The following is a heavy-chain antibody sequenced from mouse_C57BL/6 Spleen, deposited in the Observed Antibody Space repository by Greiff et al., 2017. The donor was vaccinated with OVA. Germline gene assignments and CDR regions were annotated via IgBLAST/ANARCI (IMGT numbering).Heavy chain of an antibody. CDR2: IDPETGGT. J-gene: IGHJ2*01. CDR1: GYTFTDYE. Sequence: QVQLKQSGAELVRPGASVTLSCKASGYTFTDYEMHWVKQTPVHGLEWIGAIDPETGGTAYNQKFKGKAILTADKSSSTAYMELRSLTSEDSAVYYCTLTMVTTGRPFDYWGQGTTLTVSS. D-gene: IGHD2-2*01. CDR3: TLTMVTTGRPFDY. V-gene: IGHV1-15*01.